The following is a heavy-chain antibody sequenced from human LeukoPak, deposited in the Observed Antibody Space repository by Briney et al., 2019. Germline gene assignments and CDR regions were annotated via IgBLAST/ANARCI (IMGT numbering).Heavy chain of an antibody. D-gene: IGHD5-24*01. CDR1: GGTFSSYA. CDR3: ASEMATIISAPDY. J-gene: IGHJ4*02. V-gene: IGHV1-69*05. Sequence: ASVKVSCKASGGTFSSYAISWVRQAPGQGLEWMGRIIPIFGTANYAQKFQGRVTITTDKSTSTAYMELSSLRSEDTAVYYCASEMATIISAPDYWGQGTLVTVSS. CDR2: IIPIFGTA.